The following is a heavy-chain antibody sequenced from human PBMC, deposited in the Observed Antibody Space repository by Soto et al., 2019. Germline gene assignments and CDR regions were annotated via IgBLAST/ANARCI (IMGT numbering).Heavy chain of an antibody. Sequence: SETLSLTCTVYGGSISSYYWSWILQPPGKXLEWIGYIYYSGSTNYNPSLKSRVTISVDTSKNQFSLKLSSVTAADTAVYYCARGGGYSYGYPGEGYYYYGMDVWGQGTTVTVSS. J-gene: IGHJ6*02. V-gene: IGHV4-59*01. D-gene: IGHD5-18*01. CDR2: IYYSGST. CDR1: GGSISSYY. CDR3: ARGGGYSYGYPGEGYYYYGMDV.